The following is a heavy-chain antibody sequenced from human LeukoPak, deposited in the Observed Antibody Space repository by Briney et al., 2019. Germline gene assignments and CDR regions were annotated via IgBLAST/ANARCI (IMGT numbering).Heavy chain of an antibody. CDR3: TRKPIAAAASGGDN. CDR1: GFTFSDYS. Sequence: GGSLRLSCAPSGFTFSDYSMNSVRQAPGKGLEWVSSITSRSIYMYYGDSVKGRFTISRDNAKNSLYLKMNSLRAEDTAVYYWTRKPIAAAASGGDNWGQGTLVTVSS. J-gene: IGHJ4*02. V-gene: IGHV3-21*01. CDR2: ITSRSIYM. D-gene: IGHD6-13*01.